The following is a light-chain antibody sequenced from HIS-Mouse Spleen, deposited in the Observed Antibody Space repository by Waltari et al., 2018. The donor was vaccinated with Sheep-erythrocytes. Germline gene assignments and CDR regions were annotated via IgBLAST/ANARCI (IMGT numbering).Light chain of an antibody. CDR3: RQALQTPRT. CDR1: QSLLHSNGYNY. J-gene: IGKJ1*01. CDR2: LGS. Sequence: DIVMTQSPLSLPVTPGEPASISCRSSQSLLHSNGYNYLDWYLQKPGQSPQLLIYLGSNRCCGVPYMFRGTESGTEFTLKISRVEADDGGGDYCRQALQTPRTFCQVTKVEIE. V-gene: IGKV2-28*01.